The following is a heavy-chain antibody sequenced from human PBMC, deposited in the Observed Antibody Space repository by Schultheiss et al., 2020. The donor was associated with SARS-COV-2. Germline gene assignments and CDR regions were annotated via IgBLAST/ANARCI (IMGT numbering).Heavy chain of an antibody. J-gene: IGHJ6*03. CDR1: GFTVSTNY. D-gene: IGHD2-8*02. V-gene: IGHV3-53*01. CDR2: FYSGGNT. CDR3: ARGGAGGYYYYYYMDV. Sequence: GGSLRLSFAASGFTVSTNYMTWVRQAPGKGLEWVSVFYSGGNTYYADSVKGRFTISRDNSRNTLYLQMNSLRAEDTAVYYCARGGAGGYYYYYYMDVWGKGTTVTVSS.